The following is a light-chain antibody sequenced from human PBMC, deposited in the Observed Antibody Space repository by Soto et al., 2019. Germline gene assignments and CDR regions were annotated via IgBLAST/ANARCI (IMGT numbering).Light chain of an antibody. V-gene: IGKV3-15*01. CDR2: GAS. J-gene: IGKJ4*02. CDR3: QQYSTSLT. Sequence: EILMTQSPATLSVSPGERVILSCRASQSVGSTLAWYQQNPGQAPRLLIRGASTRATGVPARFSGSGSGTEFTLTISSLQSEYFAVYYCQQYSTSLTFGGGTTLEIK. CDR1: QSVGST.